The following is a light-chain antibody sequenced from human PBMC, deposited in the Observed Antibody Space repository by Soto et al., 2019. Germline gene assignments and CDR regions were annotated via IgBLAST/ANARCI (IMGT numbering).Light chain of an antibody. J-gene: IGKJ4*01. Sequence: DIVMTQSPDSLAVSLGERATINCKSSQSVLYSSNNKNYLAWYQQKPGQPPKLLIYWASTRESGVPDRFSGSGSGTDFTFTISSLQAEDVAVYYCQQYYSTPLFAGVTKVAIK. CDR1: QSVLYSSNNKNY. V-gene: IGKV4-1*01. CDR3: QQYYSTPL. CDR2: WAS.